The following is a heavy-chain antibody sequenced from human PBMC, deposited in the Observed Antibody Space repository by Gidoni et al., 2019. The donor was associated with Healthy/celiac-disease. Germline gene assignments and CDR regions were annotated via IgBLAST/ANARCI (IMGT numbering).Heavy chain of an antibody. CDR1: GFTFSSYG. Sequence: QVQLVESGGGVVQPGRSLRLSCAASGFTFSSYGMHWVRQAPGKGLEWGAVIWYDGSNKYYADSVKGRFTISRDNSKNTLYLQMNSLRAEDTAVYYCARDMMVVTATLDYWGQGTLVTVSS. CDR2: IWYDGSNK. V-gene: IGHV3-33*01. CDR3: ARDMMVVTATLDY. J-gene: IGHJ4*02. D-gene: IGHD2-21*02.